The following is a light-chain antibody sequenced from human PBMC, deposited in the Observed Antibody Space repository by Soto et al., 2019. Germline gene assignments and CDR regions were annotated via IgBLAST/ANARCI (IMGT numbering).Light chain of an antibody. CDR2: DAS. V-gene: IGKV1-33*01. CDR3: QQYDNRPFT. CDR1: QDISKF. Sequence: DIQMTQSPSSLSASVGDRVSFTCQASQDISKFLNWYQHKPGQALSLLIYDASKSQFGVPSRFSGSGSGTDFTFTISSLQPEDNATYYCQQYDNRPFTFGPGTKVDVK. J-gene: IGKJ3*01.